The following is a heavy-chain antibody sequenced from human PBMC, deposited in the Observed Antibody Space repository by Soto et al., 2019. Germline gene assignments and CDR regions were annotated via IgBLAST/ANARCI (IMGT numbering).Heavy chain of an antibody. CDR1: GFNFNSYT. D-gene: IGHD2-15*01. J-gene: IGHJ6*02. CDR2: ISSSGYI. CDR3: ARDCSGGSCYTGMDV. Sequence: GGSLRLSCAASGFNFNSYTINWVRQAPGKRLEWLSSISSSGYIFSTDSVRGRFTISRDNAKNSVYLQINSLRAEDTAAYFCARDCSGGSCYTGMDVWGQGTTVTVSS. V-gene: IGHV3-21*01.